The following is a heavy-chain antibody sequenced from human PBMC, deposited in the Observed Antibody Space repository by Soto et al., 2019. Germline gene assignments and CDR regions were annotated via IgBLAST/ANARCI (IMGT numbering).Heavy chain of an antibody. J-gene: IGHJ4*02. CDR3: ATPRESSIAAHGFDY. D-gene: IGHD6-6*01. CDR1: GYSFTSYW. V-gene: IGHV5-51*01. Sequence: LKISCKGSGYSFTSYWIGWARQMPGKGLEWMGIIYPGDSDTRYSPSFQGQVTISADKSISTAYLQWSSLKASDTAMYYCATPRESSIAAHGFDYWGQGTLVTVSS. CDR2: IYPGDSDT.